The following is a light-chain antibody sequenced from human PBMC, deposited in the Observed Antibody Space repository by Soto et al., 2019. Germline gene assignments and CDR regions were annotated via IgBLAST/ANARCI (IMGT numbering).Light chain of an antibody. CDR1: QSVYIY. V-gene: IGKV3-11*01. J-gene: IGKJ3*01. CDR3: QQRSNWPLP. CDR2: DAS. Sequence: DIVLTQSPATLSLSPGESATLSCRASQSVYIYLAWYQHRPGQAPRLLIYDASYRATGIPARFSGSGSGTDFTLTISSLEPEASAVYYCQQRSNWPLPFGPGTKVEIK.